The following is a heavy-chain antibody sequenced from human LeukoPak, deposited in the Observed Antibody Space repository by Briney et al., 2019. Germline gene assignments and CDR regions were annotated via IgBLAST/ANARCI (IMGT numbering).Heavy chain of an antibody. V-gene: IGHV4-61*01. CDR3: AREGAFDI. Sequence: SETLSLTCTVSGGSVSSGSYYWSWIRQPPRKGLEWIGYIYYSGSTNYNPSLKSRVTISVDTSKNQFSLKLSPVTAAVTAVYYCAREGAFDIWGQGTMVTVSS. CDR1: GGSVSSGSYY. CDR2: IYYSGST. J-gene: IGHJ3*02.